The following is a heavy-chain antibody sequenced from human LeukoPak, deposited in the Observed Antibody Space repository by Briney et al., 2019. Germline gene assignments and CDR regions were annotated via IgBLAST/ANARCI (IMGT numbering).Heavy chain of an antibody. D-gene: IGHD6-13*01. CDR2: ISAYNGNT. V-gene: IGHV1-18*01. J-gene: IGHJ6*03. CDR3: ARYSSSWSYGYYYMDV. CDR1: GYTFTSYG. Sequence: ASVKVSCKASGYTFTSYGISWVRQAPGQGLEWMGWISAYNGNTNYAQKLQGRVTMTTDTSTSTAYMELRSLRSDHTAVYYCARYSSSWSYGYYYMDVWGKGTTVTVSS.